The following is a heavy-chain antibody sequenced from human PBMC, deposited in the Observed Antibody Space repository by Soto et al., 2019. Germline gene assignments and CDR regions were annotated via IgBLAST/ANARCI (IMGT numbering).Heavy chain of an antibody. J-gene: IGHJ6*03. Sequence: VQLVQSGAEVKKPGASVKVSCKASGYTFTSYGISWVRQAPGQGLEWMGWISAYNGNTNYAQKLQGRVTMTTDTSTSTAYMELRSLSSEDTAVYYCARDQLGGYCSGGSCYDYYYYYMDVWGKGTTVTVSS. CDR3: ARDQLGGYCSGGSCYDYYYYYMDV. CDR2: ISAYNGNT. CDR1: GYTFTSYG. D-gene: IGHD2-15*01. V-gene: IGHV1-18*01.